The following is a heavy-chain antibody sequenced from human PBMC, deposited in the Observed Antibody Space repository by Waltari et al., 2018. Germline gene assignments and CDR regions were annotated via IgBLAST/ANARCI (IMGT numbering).Heavy chain of an antibody. CDR2: IYYSGST. Sequence: QVQLQESGPGLVKPSETLSLTCTVSGGSISSYYWSWIRQPPGKGLEWIGYIYYSGSTNYNPSLKSRVTISVDTSKNQFSLKLSSVIAADTAVYYCARADYYDSSGDDYWGQGTLVTVSS. CDR1: GGSISSYY. D-gene: IGHD3-22*01. V-gene: IGHV4-59*01. CDR3: ARADYYDSSGDDY. J-gene: IGHJ4*02.